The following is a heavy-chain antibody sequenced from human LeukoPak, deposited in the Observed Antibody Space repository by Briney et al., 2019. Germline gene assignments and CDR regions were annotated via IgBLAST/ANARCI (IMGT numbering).Heavy chain of an antibody. Sequence: GGSLRLSCAASGFTFSSYAMHWVRQAPGKGLEWVAVISYDGSNKYYADSVKGRFTISRDNSKNTLYLQMNSLRAEDTAVYYCAKSDLVATIYYFDYWGQGTLVTVSS. CDR3: AKSDLVATIYYFDY. CDR1: GFTFSSYA. J-gene: IGHJ4*02. CDR2: ISYDGSNK. D-gene: IGHD5-12*01. V-gene: IGHV3-30-3*02.